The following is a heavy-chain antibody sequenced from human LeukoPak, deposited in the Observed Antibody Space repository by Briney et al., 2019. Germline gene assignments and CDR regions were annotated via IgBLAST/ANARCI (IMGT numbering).Heavy chain of an antibody. V-gene: IGHV1-46*01. J-gene: IGHJ6*02. CDR1: GYTFTSYY. CDR2: INPSGGST. Sequence: ASVKVSCKASGYTFTSYYMHWVRQAPGQGLEWMGIINPSGGSTSYAQKFQGRVTMTRDTSTSTVYMELSSLRSEDTAVYYCARGVWFGNQTGYYGMDVWGQGTTVTVSS. CDR3: ARGVWFGNQTGYYGMDV. D-gene: IGHD3-10*01.